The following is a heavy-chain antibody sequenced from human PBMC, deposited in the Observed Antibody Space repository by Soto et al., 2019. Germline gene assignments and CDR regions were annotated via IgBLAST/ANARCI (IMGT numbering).Heavy chain of an antibody. CDR3: AKATATGGGAFDI. Sequence: PGGSLRLSCAASGFICSSYDMSWVRQAPGKGLEWVSTILVDGRTFYVDSVKGRFTISRDSSQNTVYLQMNSLTAGDTALYYCAKATATGGGAFDICGQGTMVIVSS. CDR1: GFICSSYD. V-gene: IGHV3-23*01. D-gene: IGHD2-8*02. CDR2: ILVDGRT. J-gene: IGHJ3*02.